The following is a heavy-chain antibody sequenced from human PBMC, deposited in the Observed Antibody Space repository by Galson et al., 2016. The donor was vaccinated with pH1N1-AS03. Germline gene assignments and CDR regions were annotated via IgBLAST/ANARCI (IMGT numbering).Heavy chain of an antibody. D-gene: IGHD1-26*01. CDR1: GGSINSYY. Sequence: ETLSLTCTVSGGSINSYYWTWIRQPPGKGLEWIGQIYYTGDIIYTPSLRSRVTISVDTSKNQLSLSLSSVTAADTAVYYCARQDSGAYYFDYWGQGTLVTVSS. CDR2: IYYTGDI. CDR3: ARQDSGAYYFDY. V-gene: IGHV4-59*12. J-gene: IGHJ4*02.